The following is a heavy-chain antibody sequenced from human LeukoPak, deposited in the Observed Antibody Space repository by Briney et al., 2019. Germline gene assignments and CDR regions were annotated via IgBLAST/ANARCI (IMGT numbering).Heavy chain of an antibody. Sequence: SETLSLTCTVSGYSISSGYYWSWIRQPPGKGLEWIGYIYYSGSTNYNPSLKSRVTISVDTSKNQFSLKLSSVTAADTAVYYCARFPALNSYSSFDYWGQGTLVTVSS. CDR1: GYSISSGYY. J-gene: IGHJ4*02. V-gene: IGHV4-61*01. D-gene: IGHD5-18*01. CDR3: ARFPALNSYSSFDY. CDR2: IYYSGST.